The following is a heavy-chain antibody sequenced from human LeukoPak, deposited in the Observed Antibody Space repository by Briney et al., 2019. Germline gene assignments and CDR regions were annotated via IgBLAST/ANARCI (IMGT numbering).Heavy chain of an antibody. CDR1: GFTFASYS. V-gene: IGHV3-49*04. D-gene: IGHD4-17*01. CDR2: IRSKAYGGTT. CDR3: TRGTHDYGDYLGGYFDY. J-gene: IGHJ4*02. Sequence: GGSLRLSCAASGFTFASYSMSWVRQAPGKGLEWVGFIRSKAYGGTTQYAASVKGRFSISRDDSKSIAYLQMNSLKTEDTAVYYCTRGTHDYGDYLGGYFDYWGQGTLVTVSS.